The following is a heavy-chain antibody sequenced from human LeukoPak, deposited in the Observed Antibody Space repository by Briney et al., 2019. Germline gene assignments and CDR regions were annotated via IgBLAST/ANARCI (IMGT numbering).Heavy chain of an antibody. CDR3: AREGVNRYYFDY. CDR1: GGSVSSGSYY. CDR2: IYYSGST. J-gene: IGHJ4*02. V-gene: IGHV4-61*01. D-gene: IGHD1-14*01. Sequence: SETLSLTCTVSGGSVSSGSYYWSWIRQPPGKGLEWIGYIYYSGSTNYNPSLKSRVTISVDTSKNQFSLKLSSVTAADTAVYYCAREGVNRYYFDYWGQGTLVTVSS.